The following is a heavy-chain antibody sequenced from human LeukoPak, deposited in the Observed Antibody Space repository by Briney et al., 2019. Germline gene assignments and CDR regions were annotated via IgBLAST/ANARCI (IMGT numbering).Heavy chain of an antibody. CDR3: ARASPMIDY. CDR1: GFSLSGYW. Sequence: GGSLRLSCAASGFSLSGYWMNWVRQAPGKGLVWVSRMNSGGSITDYADSVKGRFTISRDTASNTLYLQMDSLRAEDTAVYYCARASPMIDYWGKGTLVTVSS. D-gene: IGHD3-22*01. V-gene: IGHV3-74*01. CDR2: MNSGGSIT. J-gene: IGHJ4*02.